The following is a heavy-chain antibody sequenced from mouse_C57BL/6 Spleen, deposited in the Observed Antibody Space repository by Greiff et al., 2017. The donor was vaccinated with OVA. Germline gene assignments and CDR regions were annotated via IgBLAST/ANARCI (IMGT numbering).Heavy chain of an antibody. J-gene: IGHJ4*01. Sequence: QVQLQQSGAELARPGASVKMSCKASGYTFTSYTMHWVKQRPGQGLEWIGYINPSSGYTKYNQKFKDKATLTADKSSSTAYMQLSSLTSEDSAVYYCARDEVITTGYYYAMDYWGQGTSVTVSS. CDR2: INPSSGYT. CDR3: ARDEVITTGYYYAMDY. CDR1: GYTFTSYT. D-gene: IGHD1-1*01. V-gene: IGHV1-4*01.